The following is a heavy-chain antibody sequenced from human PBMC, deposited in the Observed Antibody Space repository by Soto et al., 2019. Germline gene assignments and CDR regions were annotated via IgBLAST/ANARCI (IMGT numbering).Heavy chain of an antibody. V-gene: IGHV4-59*01. CDR2: VFHSGIT. Sequence: QVQLQESGPGLVKPSETLSLTCTVSGGSITSYYCSWIRQPPGKGLEWIGYVFHSGITGYNPSLKSRVTISVDASKNLFSLKLISVTAADTAVYYCARDQNGSPYFDYWGQGTLVTVSS. J-gene: IGHJ4*02. D-gene: IGHD1-26*01. CDR3: ARDQNGSPYFDY. CDR1: GGSITSYY.